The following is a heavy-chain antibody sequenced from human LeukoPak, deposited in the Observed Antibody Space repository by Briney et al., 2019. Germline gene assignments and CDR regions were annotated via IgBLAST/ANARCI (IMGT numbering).Heavy chain of an antibody. J-gene: IGHJ5*01. V-gene: IGHV3-21*01. Sequence: GGSLRLSCAASGFTFSSYAMNWVRQAPGAGLEWVSSISGAGTFIYYADSVKGRFTISRDNANSLFQQMNSLRAEDTAVYYCTRSSIAALAVDSWGQGTLVTVSS. CDR2: ISGAGTFI. CDR3: TRSSIAALAVDS. CDR1: GFTFSSYA. D-gene: IGHD6-6*01.